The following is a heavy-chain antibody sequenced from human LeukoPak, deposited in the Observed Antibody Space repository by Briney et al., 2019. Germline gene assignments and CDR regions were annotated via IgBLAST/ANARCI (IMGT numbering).Heavy chain of an antibody. J-gene: IGHJ4*02. D-gene: IGHD3-10*01. CDR3: ARAGYYGSGSYSHRFFDY. CDR2: IIPILGIA. CDR1: GGTFSSYA. Sequence: SVKVSCKASGGTFSSYAISWVRQAPGQGLEWMGRIIPILGIANYAQKFQGRVTITADKSTSTAYMELSSLRSDDTAVYYCARAGYYGSGSYSHRFFDYWGQGTLVTVSS. V-gene: IGHV1-69*04.